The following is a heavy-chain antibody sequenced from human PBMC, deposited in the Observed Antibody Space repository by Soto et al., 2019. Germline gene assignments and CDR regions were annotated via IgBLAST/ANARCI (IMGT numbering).Heavy chain of an antibody. CDR1: GFTFGDYA. V-gene: IGHV3-49*03. CDR3: TREWLLWFGELLYPFDY. J-gene: IGHJ4*02. D-gene: IGHD3-10*01. Sequence: PGGSLRLSCTASGFTFGDYAMSWFRQAPGKGLEWVGFIRSKAYGGTTEYAASVKGRFTISRDDSKSIAYLQMNSLKTEDTAVYYCTREWLLWFGELLYPFDYWGQGTLVTVSS. CDR2: IRSKAYGGTT.